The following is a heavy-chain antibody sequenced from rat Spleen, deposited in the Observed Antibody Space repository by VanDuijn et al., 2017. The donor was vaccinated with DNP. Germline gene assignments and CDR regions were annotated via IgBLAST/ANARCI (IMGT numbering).Heavy chain of an antibody. V-gene: IGHV5-25*01. CDR3: IRWNSGHFDY. CDR1: GFTFSNYD. CDR2: INPSGDSS. J-gene: IGHJ2*01. D-gene: IGHD4-3*01. Sequence: EVQLVESGGGLVQPGRSLKLSCAASGFTFSNYDMAWVRQAPTKGLEWVASINPSGDSSYYRASVKGRFTISRDNAKSTLYLQMNSLRYEDMATYYCIRWNSGHFDYWGQGVMVPVSS.